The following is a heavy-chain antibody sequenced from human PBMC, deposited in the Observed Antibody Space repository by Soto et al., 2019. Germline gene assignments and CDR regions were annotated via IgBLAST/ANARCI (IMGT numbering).Heavy chain of an antibody. CDR1: GFTFSSYE. Sequence: GGSLRLSCAASGFTFSSYEMNWVRQAPGKGLEWVSYIRSSGSTIYYADSVKGRFTISRDNAKNSLYLQMNSLRAEDTAVYYCARELGLWSRGYYGMDVWGQGTTVTVSS. D-gene: IGHD5-18*01. V-gene: IGHV3-48*03. CDR2: IRSSGSTI. CDR3: ARELGLWSRGYYGMDV. J-gene: IGHJ6*02.